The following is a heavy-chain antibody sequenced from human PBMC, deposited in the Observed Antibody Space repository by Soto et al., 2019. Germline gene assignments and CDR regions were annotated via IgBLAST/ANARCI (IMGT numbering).Heavy chain of an antibody. V-gene: IGHV3-48*01. Sequence: EVQLVESGGGLVQPGGSLRLSCAASGFTFSSYSMNWVRQAPGKGLEWVSYISSSSSNIYYADSVKGRFTISRDNAKNSLYLQMKSLRAEDTAVYYCARGLYGDQREYFQYWGQGTLVTVSS. J-gene: IGHJ1*01. CDR3: ARGLYGDQREYFQY. CDR2: ISSSSSNI. CDR1: GFTFSSYS. D-gene: IGHD4-17*01.